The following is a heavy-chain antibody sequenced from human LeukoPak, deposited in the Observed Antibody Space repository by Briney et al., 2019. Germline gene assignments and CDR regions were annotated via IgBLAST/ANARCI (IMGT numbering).Heavy chain of an antibody. V-gene: IGHV3-33*01. CDR2: IWYDGSNK. CDR1: GFTSSSYG. J-gene: IGHJ4*02. Sequence: GGSLRLSCAASGFTSSSYGMHWVRQAPGKGLEWVAVIWYDGSNKYYADSVKGRFTISRDNSKNTLYLQMNSLRAEDTAVYYCARDRGYGGNRFDYWGQGTLVTVSS. CDR3: ARDRGYGGNRFDY. D-gene: IGHD4-23*01.